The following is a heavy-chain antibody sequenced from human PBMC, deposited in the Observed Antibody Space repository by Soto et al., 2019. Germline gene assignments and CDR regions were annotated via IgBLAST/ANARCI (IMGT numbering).Heavy chain of an antibody. Sequence: QVQLVQSGAEVKKPGASVKVSCKASGYTFTSYYMHWVRQAPGQGLEWMGIINPSGGSTSYAQKFQGRVTMTRDTSTSTVYMELSSLRSEDTAEYYCARVSRPVLLWFGELLRLDYWGQGTLVTVSS. V-gene: IGHV1-46*01. CDR2: INPSGGST. D-gene: IGHD3-10*01. CDR3: ARVSRPVLLWFGELLRLDY. J-gene: IGHJ4*02. CDR1: GYTFTSYY.